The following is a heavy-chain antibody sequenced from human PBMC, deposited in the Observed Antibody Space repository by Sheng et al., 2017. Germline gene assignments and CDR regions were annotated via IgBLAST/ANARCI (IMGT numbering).Heavy chain of an antibody. CDR1: GGSFSGYY. CDR3: ARGSPGRLVYARKSEYFQH. CDR2: INHSGST. V-gene: IGHV4-34*01. Sequence: QVQLQQWGAGLLKPSETLSLTCAVYGGSFSGYYWSWIRQPPGKGLEWIGEINHSGSTNYNPSLKSRVTISVDTSKNQFSLKLSSVTAADTAVYYCARGSPGRLVYARKSEYFQHWGQGTLVTV. D-gene: IGHD2-8*01. J-gene: IGHJ1*01.